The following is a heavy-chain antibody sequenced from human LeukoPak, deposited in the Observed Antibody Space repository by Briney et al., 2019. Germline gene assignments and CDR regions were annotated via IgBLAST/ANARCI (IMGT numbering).Heavy chain of an antibody. Sequence: SETLSLTCAVYGGSFSGYYWSWIRQPPGKGLEWIGEINHSGSTNYNPSLKSRVTISVDTPKNQFSLKLSSVTAADTAVYYCARPRSSSWFDYWGQGTLVTVSS. CDR3: ARPRSSSWFDY. D-gene: IGHD6-13*01. J-gene: IGHJ4*02. CDR1: GGSFSGYY. V-gene: IGHV4-34*01. CDR2: INHSGST.